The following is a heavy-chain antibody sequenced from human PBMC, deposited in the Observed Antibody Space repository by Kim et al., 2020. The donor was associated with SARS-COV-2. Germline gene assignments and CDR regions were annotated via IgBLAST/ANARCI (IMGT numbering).Heavy chain of an antibody. Sequence: GGSLRLSCAASGFTFSSYSMNWVRQAPGKGLEWVSSISSSSSYIYYADSVKGRFTISRDNAKNSLYLQMNSLRAEDTAVYYCARELFKLQLVPEINYYYGMDVWGQGTTVTVSS. J-gene: IGHJ6*02. CDR1: GFTFSSYS. CDR2: ISSSSSYI. D-gene: IGHD6-6*01. CDR3: ARELFKLQLVPEINYYYGMDV. V-gene: IGHV3-21*01.